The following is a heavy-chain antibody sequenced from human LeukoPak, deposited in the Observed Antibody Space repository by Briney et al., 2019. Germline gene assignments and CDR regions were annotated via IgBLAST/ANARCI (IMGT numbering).Heavy chain of an antibody. CDR2: IKQDGSEK. Sequence: GGSLRPSCAASGFTFTTYWMSWVRQAPGKGLEWVANIKQDGSEKYYVDSVKGRFTISRDNAKNSLYLQMNSLRAEDTAAYYCARDRYDILTGYNDAFDVWGQGTKVFVSS. V-gene: IGHV3-7*01. D-gene: IGHD3-9*01. J-gene: IGHJ3*01. CDR1: GFTFTTYW. CDR3: ARDRYDILTGYNDAFDV.